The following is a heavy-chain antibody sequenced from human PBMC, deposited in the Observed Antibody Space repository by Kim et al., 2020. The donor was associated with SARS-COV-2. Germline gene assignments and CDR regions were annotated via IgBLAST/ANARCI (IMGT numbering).Heavy chain of an antibody. J-gene: IGHJ4*02. Sequence: GGSLRLSCTASGFSFGDHAMSWVRQAPGQGLEWVALIRAKLYGETMEYAASLRGRFSISRDDSKSVVFLQMSSLKTEDTAVYYCTRNHIRYYGSSGSFDHWGQGTLVTVSS. CDR3: TRNHIRYYGSSGSFDH. D-gene: IGHD3-22*01. CDR1: GFSFGDHA. V-gene: IGHV3-49*04. CDR2: IRAKLYGETM.